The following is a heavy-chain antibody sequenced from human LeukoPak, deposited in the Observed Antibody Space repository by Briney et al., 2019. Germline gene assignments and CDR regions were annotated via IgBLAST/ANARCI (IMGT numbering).Heavy chain of an antibody. V-gene: IGHV3-23*01. J-gene: IGHJ4*02. D-gene: IGHD2-8*01. CDR1: GFTFSSYA. CDR3: ANDRYCTNGVCSYSSYDY. CDR2: ISGSGGST. Sequence: GGSRRLSCAASGFTFSSYAMSWVRQAPGKGLEWVSGISGSGGSTYYADSVKGRFTISRDNSKNTLYLQMNSLRAEDTAVYYCANDRYCTNGVCSYSSYDYWGQGTLVTVSS.